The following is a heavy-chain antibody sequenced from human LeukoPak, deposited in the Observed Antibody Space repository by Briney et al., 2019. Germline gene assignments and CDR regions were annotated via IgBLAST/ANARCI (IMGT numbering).Heavy chain of an antibody. V-gene: IGHV4-59*11. CDR1: GGSISSHY. J-gene: IGHJ5*02. CDR3: ARDQGATGAVWFDP. CDR2: IYYSGST. Sequence: SETLSLTCTVSGGSISSHYWSWIRQPPGKGLEWIGYIYYSGSTNYNPFLKSRVTISVDTSKNQFSLKLSSVTAADTAVYYCARDQGATGAVWFDPWGQGTLVTVSS. D-gene: IGHD7-27*01.